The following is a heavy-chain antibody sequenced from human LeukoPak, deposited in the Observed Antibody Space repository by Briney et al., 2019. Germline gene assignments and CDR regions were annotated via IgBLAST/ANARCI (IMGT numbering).Heavy chain of an antibody. CDR2: IYYSGST. J-gene: IGHJ4*02. CDR3: ARDQPPDPHFDY. V-gene: IGHV4-59*01. Sequence: PSEILSLTCTVSGGSISSYYWSWTRQPPGKGLEWIGYIYYSGSTNYNPSLKSRVTISVDTSKNQFSLKLSSVTAADTAVYYCARDQPPDPHFDYWGQGTLVTVSS. CDR1: GGSISSYY.